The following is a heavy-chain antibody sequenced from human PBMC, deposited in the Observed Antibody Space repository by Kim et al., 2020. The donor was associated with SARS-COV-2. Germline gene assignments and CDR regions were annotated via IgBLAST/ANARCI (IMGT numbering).Heavy chain of an antibody. Sequence: GGSLRLSCAASGFIFSSYGMHWVRQAPGKGLEWVAVISYDGNTKYYGDSVKGRLTISRDNSKNTLFVQMNRLRVDDTAVYYCAKAAISGAAAARGVDCWGQGTLVTVSS. CDR1: GFIFSSYG. CDR2: ISYDGNTK. J-gene: IGHJ4*02. D-gene: IGHD6-13*01. CDR3: AKAAISGAAAARGVDC. V-gene: IGHV3-30*19.